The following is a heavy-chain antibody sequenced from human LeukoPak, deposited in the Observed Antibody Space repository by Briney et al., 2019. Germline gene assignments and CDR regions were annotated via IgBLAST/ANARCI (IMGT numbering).Heavy chain of an antibody. CDR3: AKDRGGGYYDSSGYPFDY. CDR2: ISGSGGST. Sequence: GGSLRLSCAASGFTFSSYAMSWVRQAPGKGLEWVSAISGSGGSTYYADSVKGRFTISRGNSKNTLYLQMNSLRAEDTAVYYCAKDRGGGYYDSSGYPFDYWGQGTLVTVSS. CDR1: GFTFSSYA. V-gene: IGHV3-23*01. J-gene: IGHJ4*02. D-gene: IGHD3-22*01.